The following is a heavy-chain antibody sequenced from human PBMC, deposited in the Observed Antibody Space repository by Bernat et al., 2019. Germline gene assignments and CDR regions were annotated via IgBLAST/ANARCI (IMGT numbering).Heavy chain of an antibody. V-gene: IGHV1-18*01. Sequence: QVQLVQSGAEVKKPGASVKDSCKASGYTFTSYGISWVRQAPGQGLEWMGWISAYNGNTNYAQKLQGRVTVTTDTSTSTAYMELRSLRSDDTAVYYCARSYYDILTCYSTDLDYWGQGTLVTVSS. D-gene: IGHD3-9*01. CDR1: GYTFTSYG. CDR3: ARSYYDILTCYSTDLDY. J-gene: IGHJ4*02. CDR2: ISAYNGNT.